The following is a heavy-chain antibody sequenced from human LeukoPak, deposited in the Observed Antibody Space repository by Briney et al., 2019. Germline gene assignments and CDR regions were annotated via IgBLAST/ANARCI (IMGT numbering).Heavy chain of an antibody. CDR3: ATDPATVGVTTRDY. CDR1: GITLNIFA. J-gene: IGHJ4*02. Sequence: GGSLRLSCAASGITLNIFAMNWVRQAPGKGLEWVSAITRSGTNTFYRDSVKGRFTVSRDNSKNTIFLQMNTLRADDTAVYFCATDPATVGVTTRDYWGQGTPVTVSS. D-gene: IGHD1-26*01. CDR2: ITRSGTNT. V-gene: IGHV3-23*01.